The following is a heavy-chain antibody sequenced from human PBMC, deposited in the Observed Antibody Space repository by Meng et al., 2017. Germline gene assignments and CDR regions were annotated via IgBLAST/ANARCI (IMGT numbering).Heavy chain of an antibody. D-gene: IGHD6-13*01. CDR1: GCSYSRQA. V-gene: IGHV1-69*06. CDR3: ARDKRPSSSWYGNWFDP. J-gene: IGHJ5*02. CDR2: IIPIFGTA. Sequence: VQLVLAGAGWKKPGASLKVSVKAPGCSYSRQAIGRVRQAPGQGLGWMGGIIPIFGTANYAQKYQGRVTITADKSTSTAYMELSSRRSEDTAVYYCARDKRPSSSWYGNWFDPWGQGTLVTVSS.